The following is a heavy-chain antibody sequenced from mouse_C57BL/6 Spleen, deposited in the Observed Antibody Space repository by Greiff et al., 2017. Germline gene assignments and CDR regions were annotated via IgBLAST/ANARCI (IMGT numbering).Heavy chain of an antibody. D-gene: IGHD1-1*01. CDR3: ARGVIYYYGRYFDV. V-gene: IGHV1-52*01. CDR2: IDPSDSET. CDR1: GYTFTSYW. Sequence: QVQLKQPGAELVRPGSSVKLSCKASGYTFTSYWMHWVKQRPIQGLEWIGNIDPSDSETHYNQKFKDKATLTVDKSSSTAYMQLSSLTSEDSAVYYCARGVIYYYGRYFDVWGTGTTVTVSS. J-gene: IGHJ1*03.